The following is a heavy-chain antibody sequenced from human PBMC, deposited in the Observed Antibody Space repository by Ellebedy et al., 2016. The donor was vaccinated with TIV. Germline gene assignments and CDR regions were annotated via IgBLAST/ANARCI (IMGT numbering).Heavy chain of an antibody. CDR1: GYTFTSYD. V-gene: IGHV1-8*01. CDR3: ARDWGAGGGFFYLDV. D-gene: IGHD7-27*01. CDR2: MNPISGTT. Sequence: ASVTVSCXASGYTFTSYDINWVRQAPGQGLEWMGWMNPISGTTGYAQKFQGRVTMTRNMSITTAYMELSSLRSEDTAVYYCARDWGAGGGFFYLDVWGKGTTVTVSS. J-gene: IGHJ6*03.